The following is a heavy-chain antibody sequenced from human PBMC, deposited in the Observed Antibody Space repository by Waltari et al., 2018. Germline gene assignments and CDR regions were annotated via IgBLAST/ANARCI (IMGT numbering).Heavy chain of an antibody. J-gene: IGHJ4*02. D-gene: IGHD3-10*01. Sequence: EVQLVQSGAEVKKQGESLKISCKGSGYSFTSYWIGWVRQMPGKGLEWMGVIYPVDSDTSYSPSFQGQFTISADKSISTAYLQWSSLKASDTAMYYCARRERFVELLVYWGQGTLVTVSS. V-gene: IGHV5-51*03. CDR2: IYPVDSDT. CDR1: GYSFTSYW. CDR3: ARRERFVELLVY.